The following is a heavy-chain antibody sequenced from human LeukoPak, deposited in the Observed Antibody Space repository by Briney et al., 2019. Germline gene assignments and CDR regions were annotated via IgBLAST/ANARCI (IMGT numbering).Heavy chain of an antibody. Sequence: GGSLRLSCAASGFTFSSYWMSWVRQAPGKGLEWVANIKQDGSEKYYVDSVKGRFTISRDNAKNSLYLQMNSLRAEDTAVYYCASVKGGIVGALWYWGQGTLVTVSS. CDR3: ASVKGGIVGALWY. V-gene: IGHV3-7*01. D-gene: IGHD1-26*01. CDR2: IKQDGSEK. CDR1: GFTFSSYW. J-gene: IGHJ4*02.